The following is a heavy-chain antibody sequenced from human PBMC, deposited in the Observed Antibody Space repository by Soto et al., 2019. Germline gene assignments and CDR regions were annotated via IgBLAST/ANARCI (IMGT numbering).Heavy chain of an antibody. V-gene: IGHV1-69*01. CDR3: ARNRGSGPYYYYGMDV. D-gene: IGHD3-10*01. Sequence: QVQLVQSGAEVKKPGSSVKVSCKASGGTFSSYAISWVRQAPGQGLEWMGGIIPIFGTANYAQKFQGRVTDTADESTSTAYMELSSLRSEETAVYYCARNRGSGPYYYYGMDVWGQGTTVTVSS. CDR2: IIPIFGTA. CDR1: GGTFSSYA. J-gene: IGHJ6*02.